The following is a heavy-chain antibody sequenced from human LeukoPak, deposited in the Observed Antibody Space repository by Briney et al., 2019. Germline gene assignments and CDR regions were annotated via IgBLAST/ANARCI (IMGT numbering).Heavy chain of an antibody. CDR3: ATGFYWLSPDH. CDR2: IYSGGTT. J-gene: IGHJ4*02. V-gene: IGHV3-53*01. CDR1: GGSLSGYY. D-gene: IGHD3-9*01. Sequence: QPSETLSLTCAVYGGSLSGYYWSWIRQPPGKGLEWVSVIYSGGTTYYADSVKGRFTISRDNSKNTLYLQMNSLRAEDTAVYYCATGFYWLSPDHWGQGTLVTVSS.